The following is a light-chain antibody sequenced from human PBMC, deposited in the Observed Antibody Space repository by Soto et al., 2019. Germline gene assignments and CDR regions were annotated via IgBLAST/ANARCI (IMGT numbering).Light chain of an antibody. CDR1: QKISSY. V-gene: IGKV1-39*01. CDR2: AAS. J-gene: IGKJ4*01. Sequence: DIQMTQSPSSLSASVGDRITITCRASQKISSYLNWYQQKPGKAPKLLIYAASSLQSGVPSRFSGSGYGTDFTLTISSLQPEDFATYYCQQADSFPLSFGGGTKVEI. CDR3: QQADSFPLS.